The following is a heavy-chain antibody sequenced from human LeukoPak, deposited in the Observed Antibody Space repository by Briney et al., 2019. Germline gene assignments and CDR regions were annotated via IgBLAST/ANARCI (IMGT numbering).Heavy chain of an antibody. Sequence: GGSLRLSCAASGFTFSTYAMSWVRQAPGRGLEWVSAVSDSGSGTYYADSVKGRFTISRDNSKNTLYLQVTSLRAEDTALYYCAKGKGSSGWYDWGQGTLVTVSS. CDR3: AKGKGSSGWYD. J-gene: IGHJ4*02. D-gene: IGHD6-19*01. V-gene: IGHV3-23*01. CDR1: GFTFSTYA. CDR2: VSDSGSGT.